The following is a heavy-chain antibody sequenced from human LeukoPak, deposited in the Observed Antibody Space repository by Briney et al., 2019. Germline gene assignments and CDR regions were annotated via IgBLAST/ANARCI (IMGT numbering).Heavy chain of an antibody. CDR2: IYHSGST. CDR1: GGSISGYY. J-gene: IGHJ4*02. Sequence: SETLSLTCTVSGGSISGYYWSWIRQPPGKGLEWIGYIYHSGSTNYNPSLNSRVTISVDTSKNQFSLRLSSVTAADTAVYYCARAVYGRAGYFDYWGQGTLVTVSS. V-gene: IGHV4-59*01. D-gene: IGHD1-26*01. CDR3: ARAVYGRAGYFDY.